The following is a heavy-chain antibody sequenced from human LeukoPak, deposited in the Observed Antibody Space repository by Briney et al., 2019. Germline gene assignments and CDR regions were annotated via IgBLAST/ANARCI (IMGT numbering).Heavy chain of an antibody. CDR3: ARGRWGIGNFDY. D-gene: IGHD5-24*01. J-gene: IGHJ4*02. CDR2: IYSGGST. V-gene: IGHV3-66*01. CDR1: GFTVSSNY. Sequence: GGSLRLSCAASGFTVSSNYMSWVRQAPGKGLEWVSVIYSGGSTYYADSVKGRFTISRDNSKNTLYLQMNSLRTEDTAVYYCARGRWGIGNFDYWGQGTLVTVSS.